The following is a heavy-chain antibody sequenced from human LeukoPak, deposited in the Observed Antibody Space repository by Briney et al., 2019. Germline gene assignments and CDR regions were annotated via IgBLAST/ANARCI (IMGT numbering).Heavy chain of an antibody. J-gene: IGHJ4*02. Sequence: PGWSLRLSCAASGFTFSDYNMNWVRQVPGKGLESVSYMSRSGDIIYYADSVKGRFTISRDNAKNSLYLQMNSLRAEDTAVYYCARDVYYGSGSPRLDYWGQGTLVTVSS. CDR3: ARDVYYGSGSPRLDY. V-gene: IGHV3-48*01. CDR2: MSRSGDII. CDR1: GFTFSDYN. D-gene: IGHD3-10*01.